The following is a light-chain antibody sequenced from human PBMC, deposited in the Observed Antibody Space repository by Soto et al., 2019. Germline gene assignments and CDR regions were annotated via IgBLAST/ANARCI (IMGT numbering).Light chain of an antibody. J-gene: IGKJ1*01. V-gene: IGKV1-5*03. Sequence: DIQMTQSPSPLSASVGDRVTITCRASQSISSWLAWYQQKPGKAPKLLIYKASSLESGVPSRFSGSGSGTEFTLTISSLQPDDFATYYCQQYNSYSVTFGQGTKVEIK. CDR2: KAS. CDR3: QQYNSYSVT. CDR1: QSISSW.